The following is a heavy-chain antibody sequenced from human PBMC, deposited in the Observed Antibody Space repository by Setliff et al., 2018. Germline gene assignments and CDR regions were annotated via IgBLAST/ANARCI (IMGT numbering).Heavy chain of an antibody. CDR2: IRSKAYGGTT. J-gene: IGHJ4*02. CDR3: AADTFDSNAQAFDY. D-gene: IGHD3-22*01. Sequence: GGSLRLSCTASGFTFGDYTVNWVRQAPGKGLEWLGFIRSKAYGGTTEYAASVKGRFTISRDDSKSIAYLQMNSLKTEDTAVYYCAADTFDSNAQAFDYWGQGTLVTVSS. CDR1: GFTFGDYT. V-gene: IGHV3-49*04.